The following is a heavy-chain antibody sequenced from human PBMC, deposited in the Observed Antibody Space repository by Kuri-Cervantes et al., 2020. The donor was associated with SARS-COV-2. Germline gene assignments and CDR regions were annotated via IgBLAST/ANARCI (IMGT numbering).Heavy chain of an antibody. Sequence: GESLKISCAASGFTFSSYSMSWVRQAPGKGLEWVSGINWNGGSTGYAGSVKGRFTISRDNAKNSLYLQMNSLRAEDTALYYCARDVKYDFWSGPPYYYYYMDVWGKGTTVTVSS. CDR3: ARDVKYDFWSGPPYYYYYMDV. D-gene: IGHD3-3*01. J-gene: IGHJ6*03. CDR2: INWNGGST. CDR1: GFTFSSYS. V-gene: IGHV3-20*04.